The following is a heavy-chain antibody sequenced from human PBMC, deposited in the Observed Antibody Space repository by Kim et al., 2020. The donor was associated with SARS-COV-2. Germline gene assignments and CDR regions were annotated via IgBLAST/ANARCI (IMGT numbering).Heavy chain of an antibody. D-gene: IGHD6-19*01. J-gene: IGHJ4*02. Sequence: ADSVKGRVTISRDNAKNSLYLQMNSLRAEDTALYYCAKGTYSSGWYYFDYWGQGTLVTVSS. CDR3: AKGTYSSGWYYFDY. V-gene: IGHV3-9*01.